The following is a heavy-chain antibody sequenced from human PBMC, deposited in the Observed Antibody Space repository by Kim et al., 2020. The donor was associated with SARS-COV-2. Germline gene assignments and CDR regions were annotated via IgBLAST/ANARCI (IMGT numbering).Heavy chain of an antibody. Sequence: SETLSLTCTVSGGSISSYYWSWIRQPPGKGLEWIGYIYYSGSTNYNPSLKSRVTISVDTSKNQFSLKLSSVTAADTAVYYCARDLGPVYYYGMDVWGQGTTVTVSS. CDR3: ARDLGPVYYYGMDV. J-gene: IGHJ6*02. V-gene: IGHV4-59*01. CDR2: IYYSGST. CDR1: GGSISSYY.